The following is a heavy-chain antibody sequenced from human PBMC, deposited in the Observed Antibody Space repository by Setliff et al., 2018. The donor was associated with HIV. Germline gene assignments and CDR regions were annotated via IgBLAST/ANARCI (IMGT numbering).Heavy chain of an antibody. V-gene: IGHV3-21*04. CDR1: GFTFITST. D-gene: IGHD2-21*02. Sequence: PGGSLRLSCVVSGFTFITSTMNWVRQAPGKGLEWVASISSSGTYIHYADSVKGRFSISRDNAQNSLSLQMSSLKTEDTAVYFCTASPDGDCYTTNCANWFDPWGQGTLVTVSS. CDR3: TASPDGDCYTTNCANWFDP. J-gene: IGHJ5*02. CDR2: ISSSGTYI.